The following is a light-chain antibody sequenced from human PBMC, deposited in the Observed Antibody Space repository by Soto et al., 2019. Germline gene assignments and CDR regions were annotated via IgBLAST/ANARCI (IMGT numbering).Light chain of an antibody. J-gene: IGKJ2*01. CDR3: QQRGAWPPYT. CDR2: SAS. Sequence: EIVLTQSPATLSRSPGARATLSCRANQTIYSFLAWYQQKPGQAPRLLIYSASDRAAGIPARFSGSGSGTDFTLTISSLEPEDFAVYYWQQRGAWPPYTFGQGTKLEIK. CDR1: QTIYSF. V-gene: IGKV3-11*01.